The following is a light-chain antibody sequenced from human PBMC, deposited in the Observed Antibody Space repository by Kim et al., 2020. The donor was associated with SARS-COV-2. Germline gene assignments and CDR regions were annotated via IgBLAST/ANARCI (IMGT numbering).Light chain of an antibody. V-gene: IGLV2-14*01. J-gene: IGLJ1*01. CDR2: DVS. CDR1: SSDGGGYNY. Sequence: QSALTQPASVSGSPGQSITISCTGTSSDGGGYNYVSWYQQHPVKAPKLMIYDVSKRPSGVSNRFSGSKAGNTASLTISGLQAEDEADYYCSSYTSSSTYVLGPATTVTVL. CDR3: SSYTSSSTYV.